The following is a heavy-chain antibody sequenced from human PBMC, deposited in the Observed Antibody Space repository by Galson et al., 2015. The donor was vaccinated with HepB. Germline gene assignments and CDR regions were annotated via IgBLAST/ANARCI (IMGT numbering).Heavy chain of an antibody. CDR1: GFTFSSYS. D-gene: IGHD6-13*01. CDR2: ISSSSSYI. CDR3: ARDVAFGYSSSWSWAVASELYGMDV. J-gene: IGHJ6*02. Sequence: SLRLSCAASGFTFSSYSMNWVRQAPGKGLEWVSSISSSSSYIYYADSVKGRFTISRDNAKNSLYLQMNSLRAEDTAVYYCARDVAFGYSSSWSWAVASELYGMDVWGQGTTVTVSS. V-gene: IGHV3-21*01.